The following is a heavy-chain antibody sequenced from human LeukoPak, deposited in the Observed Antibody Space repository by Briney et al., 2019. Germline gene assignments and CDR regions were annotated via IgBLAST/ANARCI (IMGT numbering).Heavy chain of an antibody. CDR1: GGSISTSTYY. V-gene: IGHV4-39*07. D-gene: IGHD2-2*01. J-gene: IGHJ5*02. Sequence: PSETLSLTCTVSGGSISTSTYYWGWIRQPPGKGLEWIGSIYYDGSTYYNPSLKSRVTISVDTSKNQFSLKVSSVTAADTAVYYCARTRSTSRQPNWFDPWGQGTLATVSS. CDR3: ARTRSTSRQPNWFDP. CDR2: IYYDGST.